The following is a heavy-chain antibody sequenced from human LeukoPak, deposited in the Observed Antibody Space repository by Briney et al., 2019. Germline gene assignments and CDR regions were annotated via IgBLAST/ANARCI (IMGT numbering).Heavy chain of an antibody. V-gene: IGHV3-23*01. D-gene: IGHD1-1*01. CDR3: AIGPLGTYYFDY. CDR1: GFTFSSYA. Sequence: QTGGSLRLSCAASGFTFSSYAMTWVRQAPGKGLEWVSTISGIGAYTSYADSVKGRFTISRDNSKNTLYLQMNSLRAEDTAVYYCAIGPLGTYYFDYWGQGTLVTVSS. CDR2: ISGIGAYT. J-gene: IGHJ4*02.